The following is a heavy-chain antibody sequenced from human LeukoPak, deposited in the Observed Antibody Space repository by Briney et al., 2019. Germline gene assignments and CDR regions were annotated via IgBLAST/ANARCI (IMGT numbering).Heavy chain of an antibody. Sequence: GGSLRLSCAASGFTFSSYAMSWVRQAPGKGLEWVSAISGSGGSTYYADSVKGRFTISRDNSKNTLYLQMNSLRAEDTAVYYCAKERITIFGVVIRGAFDYWGQGTLVTVSS. D-gene: IGHD3-3*01. CDR2: ISGSGGST. V-gene: IGHV3-23*01. J-gene: IGHJ4*02. CDR3: AKERITIFGVVIRGAFDY. CDR1: GFTFSSYA.